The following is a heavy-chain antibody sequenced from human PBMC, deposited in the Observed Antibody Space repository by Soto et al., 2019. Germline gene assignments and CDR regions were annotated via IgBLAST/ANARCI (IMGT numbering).Heavy chain of an antibody. D-gene: IGHD3-3*01. V-gene: IGHV4-59*08. J-gene: IGHJ5*02. Sequence: QVQLQESGPGLVKPSETLSLTCTVSGGSISSYYWSWIRQPPGKGLEWIGYIYYSGSTNYNPSLRCPFTTSVDTSKNLFSLKPSPVTAANTAVYYCARQDYDFWSGYRQRPNWFDPWGQGPLVTVAA. CDR2: IYYSGST. CDR1: GGSISSYY. CDR3: ARQDYDFWSGYRQRPNWFDP.